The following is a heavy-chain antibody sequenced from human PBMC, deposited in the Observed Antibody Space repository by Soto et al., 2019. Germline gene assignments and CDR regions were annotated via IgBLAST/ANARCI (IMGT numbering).Heavy chain of an antibody. CDR1: GFTFSSYA. CDR3: AKAGVDFWSGYPYYFDY. D-gene: IGHD3-3*01. Sequence: PGGSLRLSCAASGFTFSSYAMSWVRQAPGKGLEWVSAISGSGGSTYYADSVKGRFTISRDSSKNTLYLQMNSLRAEDTAVYYCAKAGVDFWSGYPYYFDYWGQGTLVTVSS. CDR2: ISGSGGST. V-gene: IGHV3-23*01. J-gene: IGHJ4*02.